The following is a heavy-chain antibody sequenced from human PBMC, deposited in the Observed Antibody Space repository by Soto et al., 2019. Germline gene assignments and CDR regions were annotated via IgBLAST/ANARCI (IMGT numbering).Heavy chain of an antibody. CDR2: ISAYNGNT. CDR3: ARNTGSSWLYYYYYYGMDV. Sequence: GASVKVSCKASGYTFTSYGISWVRQAPGQGLEWMGWISAYNGNTNYAQKLQGRVTMTTDTSTSTAYMELRSLRSDDTAVYYCARNTGSSWLYYYYYYGMDVWGQGTTVTVSS. V-gene: IGHV1-18*01. CDR1: GYTFTSYG. D-gene: IGHD6-13*01. J-gene: IGHJ6*02.